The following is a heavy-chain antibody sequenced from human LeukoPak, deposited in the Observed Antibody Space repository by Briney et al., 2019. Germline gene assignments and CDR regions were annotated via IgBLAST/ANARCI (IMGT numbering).Heavy chain of an antibody. CDR1: GDSVSNKNGP. Sequence: SQTLSLTCDVSGDSVSNKNGPWNWIRQSPSRGLEWLGRTYFRSEWHTDYAVSVKGRIAITADTSKNQFSLQLASVTPEDTAVYYCASGWALSWGQGSPVTVSS. D-gene: IGHD1-26*01. CDR2: TYFRSEWHT. V-gene: IGHV6-1*01. J-gene: IGHJ5*02. CDR3: ASGWALS.